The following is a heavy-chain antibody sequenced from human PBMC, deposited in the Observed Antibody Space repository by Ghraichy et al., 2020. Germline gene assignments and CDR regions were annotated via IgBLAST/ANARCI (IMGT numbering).Heavy chain of an antibody. Sequence: GESLNISCKGSGYSFTSYWIGWVRQMPGKGLEWMGIIYPGDSDTRYSPSFQGQVTISADKSISTAYLQWSSLKASDTAMYYCARHSERLTRCSSCGYYYGIDVWGQGTTVTVSS. D-gene: IGHD2-2*01. CDR1: GYSFTSYW. J-gene: IGHJ6*02. CDR3: ARHSERLTRCSSCGYYYGIDV. V-gene: IGHV5-51*01. CDR2: IYPGDSDT.